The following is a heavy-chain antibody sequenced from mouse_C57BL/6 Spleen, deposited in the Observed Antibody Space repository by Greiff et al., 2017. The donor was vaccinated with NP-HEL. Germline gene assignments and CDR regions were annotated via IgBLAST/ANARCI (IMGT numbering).Heavy chain of an antibody. CDR2: IWTGGGT. D-gene: IGHD1-1*01. V-gene: IGHV2-9-1*01. CDR3: ARNPHYYGSSLYAMDY. CDR1: GFSLTSYA. Sequence: VMLVESGPGLVAPSQSLSITCTVSGFSLTSYAISWVRQPPGKGLEWLGVIWTGGGTNYNSALKSRLSISKDNSKSQVFVKMNSLQTDDTARYYCARNPHYYGSSLYAMDYWGQGTSVTVSS. J-gene: IGHJ4*01.